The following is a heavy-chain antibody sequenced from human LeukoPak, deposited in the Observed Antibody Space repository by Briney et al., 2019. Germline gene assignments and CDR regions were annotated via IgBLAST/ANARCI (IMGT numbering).Heavy chain of an antibody. D-gene: IGHD6-6*01. J-gene: IGHJ4*02. CDR3: VKDQGQVYGYFDS. V-gene: IGHV3-30*02. CDR1: GFTFSNYG. CDR2: VYRDGRNK. Sequence: PGGSLRLSCGASGFTFSNYGMHWVRQAPGKGLEWVAFVYRDGRNKFYAASVEGRFTISRDNSRNSMYIEMNSLRTEDSAVYYCVKDQGQVYGYFDSWGQGTLVTVSS.